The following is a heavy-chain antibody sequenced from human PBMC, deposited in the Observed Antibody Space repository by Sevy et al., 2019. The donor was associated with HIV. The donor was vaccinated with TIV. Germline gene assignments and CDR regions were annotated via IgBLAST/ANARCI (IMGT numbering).Heavy chain of an antibody. D-gene: IGHD3-3*01. CDR2: FYPEDGET. CDR3: ATLDFWSENPFYGTDV. CDR1: GYTLTKLP. Sequence: ASVKVSCKVSGYTLTKLPMHWVRQAPGKGREWMGGFYPEDGETIYEQRLQGRVTMTGDTSTDTAYMELSSLRSEDTAVYYCATLDFWSENPFYGTDVWGQGTTVTVSS. V-gene: IGHV1-24*01. J-gene: IGHJ6*02.